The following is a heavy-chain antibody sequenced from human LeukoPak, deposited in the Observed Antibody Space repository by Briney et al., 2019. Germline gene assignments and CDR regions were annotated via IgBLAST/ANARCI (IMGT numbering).Heavy chain of an antibody. CDR2: IYYSGST. CDR3: ARHAMGSGYNFDY. Sequence: PSETLSLTCAVSGGSVSSGGYYWSWIRQPPGKGLEWIGYIYYSGSTNYNPSLKSRVTISVDTSKNQFSLKLSSVTAADTAVYYCARHAMGSGYNFDYWGQGTLVTVSS. D-gene: IGHD3-22*01. CDR1: GGSVSSGGYY. V-gene: IGHV4-61*08. J-gene: IGHJ4*02.